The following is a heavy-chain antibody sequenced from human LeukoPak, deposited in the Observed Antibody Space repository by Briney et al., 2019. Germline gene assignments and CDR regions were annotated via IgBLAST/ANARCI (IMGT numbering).Heavy chain of an antibody. CDR3: ARIRYYASGSQFDP. CDR1: GGSLSSDDNS. Sequence: SETLSLTCTVSGGSLSSDDNSWSWIRQPPGKALEWIGYIFHTGNLYYNPSLNSRVTISVVRSKNQFSLEMRSVTAADTAVYYCARIRYYASGSQFDPWGQGTLVTVSS. V-gene: IGHV4-30-2*01. D-gene: IGHD3-10*01. J-gene: IGHJ5*02. CDR2: IFHTGNL.